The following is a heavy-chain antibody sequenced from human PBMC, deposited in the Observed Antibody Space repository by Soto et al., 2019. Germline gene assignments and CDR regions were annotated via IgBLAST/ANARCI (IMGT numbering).Heavy chain of an antibody. CDR3: ARYPNPTVAGLPFDY. V-gene: IGHV3-23*01. CDR1: GFSLSTYD. D-gene: IGHD6-19*01. J-gene: IGHJ4*02. Sequence: GGSLRLSCAASGFSLSTYDMIWVRQAPGKGLEWVSDIRGRGDSTYYADSVKGRFTISRDNAKNSVYLQMNTLRAEDTAVYYCARYPNPTVAGLPFDYWGQGILVTVSS. CDR2: IRGRGDST.